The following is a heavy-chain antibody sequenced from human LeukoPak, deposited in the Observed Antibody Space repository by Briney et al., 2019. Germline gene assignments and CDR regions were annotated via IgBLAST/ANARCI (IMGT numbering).Heavy chain of an antibody. J-gene: IGHJ4*02. Sequence: SVKVSCKASGGTFSSYAISWVRQAPRQGLEWMGGIIPIFGTANYAQKFQGRVTITADKSTSTAYMELSSLRSEDTAVYYCARDTPYDASGYFFDYWGQGTLVTVSS. V-gene: IGHV1-69*06. CDR2: IIPIFGTA. D-gene: IGHD3-22*01. CDR1: GGTFSSYA. CDR3: ARDTPYDASGYFFDY.